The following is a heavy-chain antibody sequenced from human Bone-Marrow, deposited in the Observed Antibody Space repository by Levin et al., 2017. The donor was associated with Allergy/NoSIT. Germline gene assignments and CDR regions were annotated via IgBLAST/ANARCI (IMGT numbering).Heavy chain of an antibody. CDR3: ARHGTAAPLFHYYYYGMDV. J-gene: IGHJ6*02. CDR2: IYPGDSDT. D-gene: IGHD2-21*01. CDR1: GYSFTSYW. Sequence: GESLKISCKGSGYSFTSYWIGWVRQMPGKGLEWMGIIYPGDSDTRYSPSFQGQVTISADKSISTAYLQWSSLKASDTAMYYCARHGTAAPLFHYYYYGMDVWGQGTTVTVSS. V-gene: IGHV5-51*01.